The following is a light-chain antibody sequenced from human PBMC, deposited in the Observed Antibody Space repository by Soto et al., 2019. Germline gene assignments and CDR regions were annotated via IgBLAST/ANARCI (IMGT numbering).Light chain of an antibody. CDR3: QQSYSTPPLT. J-gene: IGKJ4*01. Sequence: DIQMTQSPSSLSASVGDRVTITCRASQSINTYLNWYQQKPGKAPKLLIYVASTLQSGVPSRFLGSGSGTNFNLAIYNLDPEEIATYYCQQSYSTPPLTFGGGTKVEIK. V-gene: IGKV1-39*01. CDR1: QSINTY. CDR2: VAS.